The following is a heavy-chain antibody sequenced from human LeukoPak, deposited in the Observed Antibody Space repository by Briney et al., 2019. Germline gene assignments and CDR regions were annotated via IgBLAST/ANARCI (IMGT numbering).Heavy chain of an antibody. CDR3: ARDTYYYGVDV. CDR1: GGSISSSY. CDR2: IYYRGST. Sequence: SETLSLTCTVSGGSISSSYWSWIRQPPGKGLEWIGYIYYRGSTNFSPSLKSRVTISVDASKNQFSLKLSSVTAADTAVYYCARDTYYYGVDVWGQGTTV. J-gene: IGHJ6*02. V-gene: IGHV4-59*01.